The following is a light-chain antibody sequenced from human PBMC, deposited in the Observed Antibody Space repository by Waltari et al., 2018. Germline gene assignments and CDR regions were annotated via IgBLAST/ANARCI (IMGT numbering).Light chain of an antibody. Sequence: EIEMTQSPATLSVCPGERATLSCRASQSVGGNLAWYQQKPGQAPRLLIHGASTRATGVPARFSGSGSGTEFTLTISSLQSEDFAVYYCQQYHKWPPLTFGGGTKVEIK. CDR2: GAS. CDR1: QSVGGN. J-gene: IGKJ4*01. V-gene: IGKV3-15*01. CDR3: QQYHKWPPLT.